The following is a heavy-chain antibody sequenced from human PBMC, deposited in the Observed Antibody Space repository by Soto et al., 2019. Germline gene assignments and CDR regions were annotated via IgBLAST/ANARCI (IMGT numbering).Heavy chain of an antibody. CDR2: IYNSGST. CDR1: GGSISNYY. Sequence: SETLSLTCTVSGGSISNYYWTWIQQPPGKGLEWIGYIYNSGSTNYNPSLKSRVTISIHTSKNQFSLKLSSVTAADTAMYYCARGDTTMVYYFDYWGQGTLVTVSS. J-gene: IGHJ4*02. V-gene: IGHV4-59*01. CDR3: ARGDTTMVYYFDY. D-gene: IGHD5-18*01.